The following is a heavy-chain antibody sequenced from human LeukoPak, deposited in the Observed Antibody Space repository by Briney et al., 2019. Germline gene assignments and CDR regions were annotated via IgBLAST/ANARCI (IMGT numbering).Heavy chain of an antibody. V-gene: IGHV3-74*01. Sequence: PGGSLRLSCAASGFTFSSYWMHWVRQAPGKALVWVSRVNSDGTGTTYADSVEGRFTISRDNAKNTVYLQMNSLRAEDTAIYYCIRTLIVATSPYMDVWGKGTTVTVSS. CDR1: GFTFSSYW. CDR3: IRTLIVATSPYMDV. D-gene: IGHD5-12*01. CDR2: VNSDGTGT. J-gene: IGHJ6*03.